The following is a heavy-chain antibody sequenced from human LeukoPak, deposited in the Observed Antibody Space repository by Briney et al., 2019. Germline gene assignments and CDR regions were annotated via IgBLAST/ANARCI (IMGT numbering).Heavy chain of an antibody. D-gene: IGHD1-7*01. J-gene: IGHJ6*02. CDR3: AKRMWPGTTYYYYGMDL. Sequence: GGSLRLSCAASGCTFSSCAMSWVCQAPGKGLEWVSAISGRGGRAYCADSMKGRFTISRDNSKNTLYLQMNSLRAEDTAVYYCAKRMWPGTTYYYYGMDLWGQGTTVTVSS. CDR2: ISGRGGRA. CDR1: GCTFSSCA. V-gene: IGHV3-23*01.